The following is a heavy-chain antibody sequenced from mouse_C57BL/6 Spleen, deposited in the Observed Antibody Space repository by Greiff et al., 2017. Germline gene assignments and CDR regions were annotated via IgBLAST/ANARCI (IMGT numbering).Heavy chain of an antibody. CDR1: GYTFTSYW. D-gene: IGHD3-2*02. Sequence: QVQLQQPGAELVMPGASVKLSCKASGYTFTSYWMHWVKQRPGQGLEWIGEIDPSDSYTNYNQQFKGKSTLTVDKSSSTAYMQLSSLTSEDSAVYYCARKDSSGFAWFAYWGQGTLVTVSA. CDR3: ARKDSSGFAWFAY. V-gene: IGHV1-69*01. CDR2: IDPSDSYT. J-gene: IGHJ3*01.